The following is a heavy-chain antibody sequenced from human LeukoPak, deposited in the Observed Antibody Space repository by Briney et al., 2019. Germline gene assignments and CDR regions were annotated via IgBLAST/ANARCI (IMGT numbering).Heavy chain of an antibody. Sequence: GGSLRLSCAASGFTFSSYAMSWVRQAPGKGLEWVSAISGSGGSTYYADSVKGRFTISRDNSKNTLYLQMNSLRDEDTAVYVCAKARSVGEYYFDYWGQGTLVTVSS. CDR2: ISGSGGST. V-gene: IGHV3-23*01. CDR3: AKARSVGEYYFDY. J-gene: IGHJ4*02. D-gene: IGHD3-10*01. CDR1: GFTFSSYA.